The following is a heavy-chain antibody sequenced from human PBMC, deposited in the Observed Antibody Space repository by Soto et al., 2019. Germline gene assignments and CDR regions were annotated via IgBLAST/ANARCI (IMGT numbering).Heavy chain of an antibody. CDR1: GGSISSGGYY. CDR3: ARDLEYSNCFDP. V-gene: IGHV4-31*03. CDR2: IYYSGST. J-gene: IGHJ5*02. Sequence: SETLSLTCTVSGGSISSGGYYWRWIRQHPGKGLEWIGYIYYSGSTYYNPSLKSRVTVSVDTSKNQFSLKLSSVTAADTAVYYCARDLEYSNCFDPWGQGTLVTVSS. D-gene: IGHD6-6*01.